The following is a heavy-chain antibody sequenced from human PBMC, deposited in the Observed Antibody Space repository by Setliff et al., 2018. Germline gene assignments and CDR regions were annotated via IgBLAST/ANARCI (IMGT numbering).Heavy chain of an antibody. D-gene: IGHD3-22*01. V-gene: IGHV4-34*01. CDR3: ARGRRITMIVVPPGVFGI. Sequence: PSETLSLTCAVYGGSFSGYYWSWIRQPPGKGPEWIGEIDQSGITNYNPSLKSRVTISIDTSKNQFSLRLSSVTATDTAVYYCARGRRITMIVVPPGVFGIWGQGTMVTVSS. CDR2: IDQSGIT. J-gene: IGHJ3*02. CDR1: GGSFSGYY.